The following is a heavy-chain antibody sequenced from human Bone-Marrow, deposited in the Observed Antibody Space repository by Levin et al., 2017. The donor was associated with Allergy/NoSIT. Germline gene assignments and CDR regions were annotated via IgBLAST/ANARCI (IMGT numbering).Heavy chain of an antibody. CDR3: ARSTVTTGTYYYYGMDV. V-gene: IGHV1-8*01. J-gene: IGHJ6*02. CDR1: GYTFTSYD. CDR2: MNPNSGNT. Sequence: ASVKVSCKASGYTFTSYDINWVRQATGQGLEWMGWMNPNSGNTGYAQKFQGRVTMTRNTSISTAYMELSSLRSEDTAVYYCARSTVTTGTYYYYGMDVWGQGTTVTVSS. D-gene: IGHD4-17*01.